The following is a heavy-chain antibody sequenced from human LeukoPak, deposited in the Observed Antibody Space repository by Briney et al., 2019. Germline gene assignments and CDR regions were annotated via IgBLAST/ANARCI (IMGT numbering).Heavy chain of an antibody. CDR1: GFTFSSYW. CDR3: ARDYSSGWPGY. Sequence: GGSLRLSCAASGFTFSSYWMSWVRQAPGKGLEWVANIKQDGSQQYYVDSVKGRFTISRDNAKNSLYLQMNSLRVEDTAVYYCARDYSSGWPGYWGQGTLVTVSS. D-gene: IGHD6-19*01. J-gene: IGHJ4*02. V-gene: IGHV3-7*01. CDR2: IKQDGSQQ.